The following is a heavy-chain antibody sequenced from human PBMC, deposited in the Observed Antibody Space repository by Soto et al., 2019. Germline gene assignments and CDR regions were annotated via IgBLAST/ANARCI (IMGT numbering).Heavy chain of an antibody. CDR2: IYYSGST. CDR1: GGSISSYY. D-gene: IGHD4-17*01. Sequence: SETLSLTCTVSGGSISSYYWSWIRQPPGKGLEWVGYIYYSGSTNYNPSLKSRVTLSLDTSNKQFSLNVTSVTAADTAVYYCAGGGYGDYDCWGQGILVTISS. J-gene: IGHJ4*02. V-gene: IGHV4-59*01. CDR3: AGGGYGDYDC.